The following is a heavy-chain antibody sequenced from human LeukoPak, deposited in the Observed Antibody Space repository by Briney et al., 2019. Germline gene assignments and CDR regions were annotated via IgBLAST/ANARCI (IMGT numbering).Heavy chain of an antibody. D-gene: IGHD4-23*01. J-gene: IGHJ3*02. V-gene: IGHV4-59*01. CDR2: IYYSGST. CDR1: GGSISSYY. CDR3: ARARAVGAFDI. Sequence: SETLSLTCTVSGGSISSYYWSWIRQPPGKGLEWIGYIYYSGSTNYNPSLQSRVTISVDTSKNQFSLKLTSVTAADTAVYYCARARAVGAFDIWGQGTMVTVSS.